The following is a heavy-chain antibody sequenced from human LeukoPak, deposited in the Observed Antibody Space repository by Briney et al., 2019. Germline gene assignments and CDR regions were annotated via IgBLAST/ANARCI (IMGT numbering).Heavy chain of an antibody. J-gene: IGHJ4*02. CDR3: ARRIGYCSSTSCYNYYFDY. CDR2: INHSGST. CDR1: GGSISSGSYY. V-gene: IGHV4-61*10. Sequence: SETLSLTCTVSGGSISSGSYYWSWIRQPAGKGLEWIGEINHSGSTNYNPSLKSRVTISVDTSKNQFSLKLSSVTAADTAVYYCARRIGYCSSTSCYNYYFDYWGQGTLVTVSS. D-gene: IGHD2-2*02.